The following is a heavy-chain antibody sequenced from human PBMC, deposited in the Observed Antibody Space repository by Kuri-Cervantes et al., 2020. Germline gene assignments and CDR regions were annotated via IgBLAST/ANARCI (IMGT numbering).Heavy chain of an antibody. CDR1: GFTFSSYW. D-gene: IGHD2-2*01. CDR3: ARDLGIVVVPAASA. V-gene: IGHV3-74*01. CDR2: INSDGSST. J-gene: IGHJ4*02. Sequence: LSLTCAASGFTFSSYWMHWVRQAPGKGLVWVSRINSDGSSTSYADSVKGRFTISRDNAKNTLYLQMNSLRAEDTAVYYCARDLGIVVVPAASAWGQGTLVTVSS.